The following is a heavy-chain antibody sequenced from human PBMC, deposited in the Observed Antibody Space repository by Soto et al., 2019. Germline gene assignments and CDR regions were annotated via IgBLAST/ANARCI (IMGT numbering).Heavy chain of an antibody. D-gene: IGHD1-1*01. J-gene: IGHJ2*01. CDR2: ISGNGGLT. CDR1: GFTFSSSA. CDR3: ARKMPSTLGYFDL. Sequence: EVQLLESGGGLIQPGGSLRLSCAASGFTFSSSALSWVRQAPGKGLERVSGISGNGGLTFYADSVKGRFTISRDNSQNTLFLQMNSLRAEDTAIYFCARKMPSTLGYFDLCGRGTLVTVSS. V-gene: IGHV3-23*01.